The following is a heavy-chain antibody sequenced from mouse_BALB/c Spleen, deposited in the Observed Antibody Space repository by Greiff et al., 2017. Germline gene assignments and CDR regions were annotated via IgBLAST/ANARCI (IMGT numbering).Heavy chain of an antibody. CDR2: INPSNGRT. Sequence: QVQLQQPGAELVKPGASVKLSCKASGYTFTSYWMHWVKQRPGQGLEWIGEINPSNGRTNYNEKFKSKATLTVDKSSSTAYMQLSSLTSEDSAVYYCARGDKTTMITAGFAYWGQGTLVTVSA. V-gene: IGHV1S81*02. J-gene: IGHJ3*01. CDR1: GYTFTSYW. CDR3: ARGDKTTMITAGFAY. D-gene: IGHD2-4*01.